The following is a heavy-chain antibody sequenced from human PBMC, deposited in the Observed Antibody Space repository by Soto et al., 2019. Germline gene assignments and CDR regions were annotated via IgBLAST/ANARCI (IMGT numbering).Heavy chain of an antibody. CDR3: SRDDSDWFVN. V-gene: IGHV1-46*03. CDR2: INPSGGST. J-gene: IGHJ4*02. Sequence: ASVKVSCKASGYTITSHYMHWVRQAPGQGLEWMGVINPSGGSTSYAQKFQGRVTMTRDTSTSTVYMELSSLRSEDTAVYYCSRDDSDWFVNWGRGTLVTVSS. D-gene: IGHD3-9*01. CDR1: GYTITSHY.